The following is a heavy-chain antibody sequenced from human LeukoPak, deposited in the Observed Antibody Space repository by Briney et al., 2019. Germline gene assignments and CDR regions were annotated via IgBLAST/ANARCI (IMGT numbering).Heavy chain of an antibody. Sequence: ASVKVSCKASGYTFTGYYMHWVRQAPGQGLEWMGGFDPEDGETIYAQKFQGRVTMTEDTSTDTAYMELSSLRSEDTAVYYCATTLVGATGLKYYFDYWGQGTLVTVSS. D-gene: IGHD1-26*01. J-gene: IGHJ4*02. CDR1: GYTFTGYY. CDR2: FDPEDGET. V-gene: IGHV1-24*01. CDR3: ATTLVGATGLKYYFDY.